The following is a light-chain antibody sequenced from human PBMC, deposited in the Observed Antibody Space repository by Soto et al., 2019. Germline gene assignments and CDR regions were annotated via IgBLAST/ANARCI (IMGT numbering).Light chain of an antibody. V-gene: IGKV3-15*01. CDR3: QQYSNWPPIT. Sequence: ERVMTQSPGTLSVSLGERAARSCRASQSVSIHLAWYQQKPGQAPRLLIYDTSTRATGIPARFSGSGSGTEFTLTISSLQSEDFAVYYCQQYSNWPPITFGQGTRLEIK. J-gene: IGKJ5*01. CDR2: DTS. CDR1: QSVSIH.